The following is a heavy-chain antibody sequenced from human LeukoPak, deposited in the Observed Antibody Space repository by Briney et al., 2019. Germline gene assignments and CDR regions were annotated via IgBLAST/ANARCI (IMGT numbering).Heavy chain of an antibody. CDR2: IYYSGST. J-gene: IGHJ4*02. D-gene: IGHD1-26*01. V-gene: IGHV4-59*01. CDR1: GGSISSYY. Sequence: SETLSLTCTVSGGSISSYYWSWIRQPPGKGLEWIGYIYYSGSTNYNPSLKSRVTISVDTSKNQFSLKLSSVTAADTAVYYCATCIGGSHRAFDYWGQGTLVTVSS. CDR3: ATCIGGSHRAFDY.